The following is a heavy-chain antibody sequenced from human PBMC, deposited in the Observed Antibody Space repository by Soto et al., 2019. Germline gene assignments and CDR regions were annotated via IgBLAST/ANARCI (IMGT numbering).Heavy chain of an antibody. D-gene: IGHD3-10*01. J-gene: IGHJ4*02. Sequence: GGSLRLSCAASGFTVSSNYMSWVRQAPGNGLEWVLVIYSGGSTYYADSVKGRFTISRDNSKNTLYLQMNSLRAEDTAVYYCARDGPYGSGSHSFPYWGQGTLVTVSS. CDR3: ARDGPYGSGSHSFPY. V-gene: IGHV3-66*01. CDR1: GFTVSSNY. CDR2: IYSGGST.